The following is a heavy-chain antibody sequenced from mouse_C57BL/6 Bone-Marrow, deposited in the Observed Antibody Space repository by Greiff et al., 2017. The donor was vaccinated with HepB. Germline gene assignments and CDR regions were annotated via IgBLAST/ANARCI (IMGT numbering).Heavy chain of an antibody. D-gene: IGHD2-2*01. Sequence: DVKLVESGGDLVKPGGSLKLSCAASGFTFSSYGMSWVRQTPDKRLEWVATISSGGSYTYYPDSVKGRFTISRDNAKNTLYLQMSSLKSEDTAMYYCARHRKGSTMVTTYFDYWGQGTTLTVSS. J-gene: IGHJ2*01. CDR2: ISSGGSYT. CDR3: ARHRKGSTMVTTYFDY. CDR1: GFTFSSYG. V-gene: IGHV5-6*02.